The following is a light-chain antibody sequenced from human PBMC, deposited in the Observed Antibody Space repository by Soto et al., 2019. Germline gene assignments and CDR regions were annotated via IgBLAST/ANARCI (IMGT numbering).Light chain of an antibody. Sequence: EIVLTQSPGTLSLSPGERATLSCRASQSVSSIYLAWYQQKPGQAPRLLIYGASSRATGTPDRFSGSGSGSDFTLTISRLEPEDFAVYYCQQYGRSWTFGQGTKVEIK. CDR3: QQYGRSWT. CDR2: GAS. J-gene: IGKJ1*01. CDR1: QSVSSIY. V-gene: IGKV3-20*01.